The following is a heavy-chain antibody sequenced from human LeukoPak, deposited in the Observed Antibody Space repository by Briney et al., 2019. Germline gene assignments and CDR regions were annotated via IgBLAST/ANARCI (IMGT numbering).Heavy chain of an antibody. CDR3: ARCRVPAAPRRYYYYGMDV. CDR2: INHSGST. J-gene: IGHJ6*02. CDR1: GGSFSGYY. V-gene: IGHV4-34*01. Sequence: PSETLSLTCAVYGGSFSGYYWSWIRQPPGKGLEWIGEINHSGSTNYNPSLKSRVTISVDTSKSQFSLKLSSVTAADTAVYYCARCRVPAAPRRYYYYGMDVWGQGTTVNVSS. D-gene: IGHD2-2*01.